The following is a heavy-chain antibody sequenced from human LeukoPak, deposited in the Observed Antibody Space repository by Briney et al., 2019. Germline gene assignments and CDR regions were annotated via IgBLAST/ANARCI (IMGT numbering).Heavy chain of an antibody. Sequence: SETLSLTRTVSGGSISSYYWSWIWQPPGKGLEWIGYIYYSGSTNYNPSLKSRVTISVDTSKNQFSLKLSSVTAADTAVYYCARGGAKGDYWGQGTLVTVSS. CDR3: ARGGAKGDY. CDR2: IYYSGST. V-gene: IGHV4-59*01. J-gene: IGHJ4*02. CDR1: GGSISSYY. D-gene: IGHD4-17*01.